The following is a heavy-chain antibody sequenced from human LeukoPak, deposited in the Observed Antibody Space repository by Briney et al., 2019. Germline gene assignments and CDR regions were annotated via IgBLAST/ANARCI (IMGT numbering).Heavy chain of an antibody. V-gene: IGHV4-59*11. D-gene: IGHD4-17*01. CDR1: GDSFSRHF. J-gene: IGHJ3*02. CDR2: IAHIGRT. CDR3: ARDLVTVAKGFDI. Sequence: SETLSLTCAVSGDSFSRHFWTWIRQSPGAGLEWIGFIAHIGRTYYNPSLKSRVTISIDTSKNQFSLKLRSVTAADTAVYYCARDLVTVAKGFDIWGQGTMVSVSS.